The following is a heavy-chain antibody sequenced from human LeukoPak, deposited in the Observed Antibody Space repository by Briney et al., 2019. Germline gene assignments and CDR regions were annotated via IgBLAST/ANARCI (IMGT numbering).Heavy chain of an antibody. CDR3: ERVGAVTMIVVVISDAFDI. V-gene: IGHV4-39*07. CDR1: GGSISSSSYY. CDR2: IYYSGST. Sequence: SETLSLTCTVSGGSISSSSYYWGWIRQPPGKGLEWIGSIYYSGSTYYNPSLKSRVTISVDTSKNQFSLKLSSVTAADTAVYYCERVGAVTMIVVVISDAFDIWGQGTMVTVSS. D-gene: IGHD3-22*01. J-gene: IGHJ3*02.